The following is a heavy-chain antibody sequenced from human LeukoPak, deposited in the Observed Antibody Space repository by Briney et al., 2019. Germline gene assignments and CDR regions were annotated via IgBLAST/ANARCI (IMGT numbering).Heavy chain of an antibody. D-gene: IGHD4-23*01. J-gene: IGHJ4*02. Sequence: PSETLSLTCTVSGGSISSYFWSWIRQPPGKGLEWIGYIYYSGSTNYNPSLKSRVTISVDTSKNQFSLKLSSVTAADTAVYYCARYARSTVVPYYFDYWGQGTLVTVSS. V-gene: IGHV4-59*01. CDR1: GGSISSYF. CDR2: IYYSGST. CDR3: ARYARSTVVPYYFDY.